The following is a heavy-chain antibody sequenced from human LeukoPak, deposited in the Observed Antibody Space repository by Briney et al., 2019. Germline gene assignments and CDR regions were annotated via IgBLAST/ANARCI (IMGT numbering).Heavy chain of an antibody. J-gene: IGHJ6*02. CDR1: GGSISSYY. D-gene: IGHD3-9*01. CDR2: IYYSGST. V-gene: IGHV4-59*01. Sequence: ETLSLTCTVSGGSISSYYWSWIRQPPGKGLEWIGSIYYSGSTDYNPSLKSRVTISVDTSKNQFSLKLSSVTAADTAVYYCARDTYYDILTGPGHGTDVWGQGTTVTVSS. CDR3: ARDTYYDILTGPGHGTDV.